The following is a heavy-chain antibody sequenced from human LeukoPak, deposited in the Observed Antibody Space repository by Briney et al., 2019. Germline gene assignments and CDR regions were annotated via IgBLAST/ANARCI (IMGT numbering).Heavy chain of an antibody. CDR3: ARDYKYAFGN. D-gene: IGHD5-24*01. CDR2: IGISSGNT. Sequence: GGSLRLSCAASGFTFSAYSMNWVRQAPGKGLEWISYIGISSGNTKYANSVKGRFTISGDKAKNSLYLQMNSLRVEDTAVYYCARDYKYAFGNWGQGTLVTVSS. J-gene: IGHJ4*02. CDR1: GFTFSAYS. V-gene: IGHV3-48*01.